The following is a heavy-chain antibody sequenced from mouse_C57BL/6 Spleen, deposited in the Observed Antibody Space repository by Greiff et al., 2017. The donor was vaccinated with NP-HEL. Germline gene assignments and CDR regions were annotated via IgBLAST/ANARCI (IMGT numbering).Heavy chain of an antibody. J-gene: IGHJ3*01. D-gene: IGHD1-1*01. CDR3: AREDSYDYGSSSWFAY. CDR1: GYTFTSYW. Sequence: QVQLQQPGAELVKPGASVKMSCKASGYTFTSYWITWVKQRPGQGLEWIGDIYPGSGSTNYNEKFKSKATLTVDTSSSTAYMQLSSLTSEDSAVYYCAREDSYDYGSSSWFAYWGQGTLVTVSA. V-gene: IGHV1-55*01. CDR2: IYPGSGST.